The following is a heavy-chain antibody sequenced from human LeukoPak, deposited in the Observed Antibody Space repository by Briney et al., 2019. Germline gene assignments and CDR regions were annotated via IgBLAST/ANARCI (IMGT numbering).Heavy chain of an antibody. D-gene: IGHD2-2*01. CDR1: GHTFTSHY. J-gene: IGHJ5*02. CDR3: ARDVSSTSSWWFDP. CDR2: INPTGGST. Sequence: ASVKVSCKASGHTFTSHYMHWARQAPEKGLEWMGIINPTGGSTSYAQKFQGRVTMTRDTSTSTDYMELSSLRYEDTAVYYCARDVSSTSSWWFDPWGQGTLVIVSS. V-gene: IGHV1-46*01.